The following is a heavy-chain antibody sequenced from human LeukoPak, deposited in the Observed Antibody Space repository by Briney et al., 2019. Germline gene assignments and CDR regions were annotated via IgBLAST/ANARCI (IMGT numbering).Heavy chain of an antibody. Sequence: PSETLSLTCTVSGGSIFGYYFNWIRQAPGKGLEWIGYIYSNGITSYNPSLKSRVSISVDKSKNQLSLKLRSVTAADTAVYFCARDDGNSRSWYYFDYWGQGTLATVSS. CDR2: IYSNGIT. J-gene: IGHJ4*02. D-gene: IGHD6-13*01. V-gene: IGHV4-59*12. CDR1: GGSIFGYY. CDR3: ARDDGNSRSWYYFDY.